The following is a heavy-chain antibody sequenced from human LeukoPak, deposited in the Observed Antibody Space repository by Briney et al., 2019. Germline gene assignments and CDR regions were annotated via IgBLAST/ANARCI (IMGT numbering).Heavy chain of an antibody. CDR2: ISGSGGST. Sequence: GGSLRLSCAASGFTFSSYAMSWVRQAPGKGLEWLSAISGSGGSTYYADSMKGRFTISRDNSKNTLYLQMNSLRAEDTAVYYCANSLWDASDYWGQGTLVTVSS. D-gene: IGHD1-26*01. V-gene: IGHV3-23*01. CDR3: ANSLWDASDY. J-gene: IGHJ4*02. CDR1: GFTFSSYA.